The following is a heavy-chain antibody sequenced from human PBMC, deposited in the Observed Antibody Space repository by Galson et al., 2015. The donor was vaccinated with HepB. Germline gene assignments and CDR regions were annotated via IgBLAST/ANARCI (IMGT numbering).Heavy chain of an antibody. CDR1: GFTFDDYA. V-gene: IGHV3-43D*03. J-gene: IGHJ3*02. Sequence: SLRLSCAASGFTFDDYAMHWVRQAPGKGLEWVSLISWDGGSTYYADSVKGRFTISRDNSKNSLYLQMNSLRAEDTALYYCARASYITMVRGVMGAFDIWGQGTMVTVSS. CDR3: ARASYITMVRGVMGAFDI. CDR2: ISWDGGST. D-gene: IGHD3-10*01.